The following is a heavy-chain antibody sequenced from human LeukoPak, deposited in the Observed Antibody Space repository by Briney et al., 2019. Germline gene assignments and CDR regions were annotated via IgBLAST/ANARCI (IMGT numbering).Heavy chain of an antibody. CDR2: IYHSGST. Sequence: PSQTLSLTCAVSGGSISSGGYSWSWIRQPPGKGLEWIGYIYHSGSTYYNPSLKSRVTISVDTSKNQFSLKLSSVTAADTAVYYCAREVSGYSSGWYPKFYYYYGMDVWGQGTTVTVSS. J-gene: IGHJ6*02. CDR1: GGSISSGGYS. CDR3: AREVSGYSSGWYPKFYYYYGMDV. V-gene: IGHV4-30-2*01. D-gene: IGHD6-19*01.